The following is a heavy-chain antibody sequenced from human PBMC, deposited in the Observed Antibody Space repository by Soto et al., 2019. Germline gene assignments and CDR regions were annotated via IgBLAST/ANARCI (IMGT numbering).Heavy chain of an antibody. CDR1: GFTFSSYE. Sequence: PGGSLRLSCAASGFTFSSYEINWVRQAPGKGLEWVSYISSSGSTIYYADSVRGRFTISRDNAKNSLYLQMNSLRAEDTAVYYCATLWFGESTYYYYYYGMDVWGQGTTVTVSS. CDR3: ATLWFGESTYYYYYYGMDV. V-gene: IGHV3-48*03. CDR2: ISSSGSTI. J-gene: IGHJ6*02. D-gene: IGHD3-10*01.